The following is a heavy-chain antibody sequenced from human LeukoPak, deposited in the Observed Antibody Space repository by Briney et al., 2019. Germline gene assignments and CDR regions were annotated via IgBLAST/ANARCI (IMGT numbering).Heavy chain of an antibody. CDR3: ASQRTALTYYYGLRQDY. D-gene: IGHD3-10*01. CDR1: AFTFSSFG. CDR2: ISRDSDYI. J-gene: IGHJ4*02. V-gene: IGHV3-21*01. Sequence: GGSLRLSCAASAFTFSSFGMSWVRQAPGKGLEWVSFISRDSDYIYYADSVKGRFTISRDNAKNSLYLQMNSLRDEDTAVYYCASQRTALTYYYGLRQDYWGQGTLDTVSP.